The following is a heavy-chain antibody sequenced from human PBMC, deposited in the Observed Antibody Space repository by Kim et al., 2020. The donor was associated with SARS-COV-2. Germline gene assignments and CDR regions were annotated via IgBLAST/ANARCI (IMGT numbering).Heavy chain of an antibody. CDR1: GGSISSSLYY. CDR2: IYYSGST. V-gene: IGHV4-39*01. CDR3: ASLGDGSGNYFRWFDP. Sequence: SETLSLTCTVSGGSISSSLYYWGWIRQPPGKGLEWIGSIYYSGSTYYNPSLKSRVTISVDTSKNQFSLKLNSVTAADTAVYFCASLGDGSGNYFRWFDPWGQGTLVTVSS. J-gene: IGHJ5*02. D-gene: IGHD3-10*01.